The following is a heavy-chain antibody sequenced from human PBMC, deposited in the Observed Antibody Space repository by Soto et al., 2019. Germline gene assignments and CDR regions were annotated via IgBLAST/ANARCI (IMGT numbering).Heavy chain of an antibody. CDR3: AREGKLIVVVPAATDSFDI. Sequence: PGGSLRLSCAASGFTFSSYSMNWVRQAPGKGLEWVSSISSSSSYIYYADSVKGRFTISRDNAKNSLYLQMNSLRAEDTAVYYCAREGKLIVVVPAATDSFDIWGQGTMVTVSS. V-gene: IGHV3-21*01. J-gene: IGHJ3*02. CDR1: GFTFSSYS. D-gene: IGHD2-2*01. CDR2: ISSSSSYI.